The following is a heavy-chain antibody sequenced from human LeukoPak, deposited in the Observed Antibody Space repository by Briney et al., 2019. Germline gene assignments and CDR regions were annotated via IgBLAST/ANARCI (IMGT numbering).Heavy chain of an antibody. D-gene: IGHD2-2*01. CDR2: IRYDGSNK. Sequence: PGGSLRLSCAASGFTFSSYGMHWVRQAPGKGLEWVAFIRYDGSNKYYADSVKGRFTISRDNSKNTLYLQMNSLRAEDTAVYYRAKDGWRCSSTSCYDAFDIWGQGTMVTVST. CDR3: AKDGWRCSSTSCYDAFDI. J-gene: IGHJ3*02. CDR1: GFTFSSYG. V-gene: IGHV3-30*02.